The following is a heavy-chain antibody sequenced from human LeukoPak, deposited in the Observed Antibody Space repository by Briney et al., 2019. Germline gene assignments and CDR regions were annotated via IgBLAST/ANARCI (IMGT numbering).Heavy chain of an antibody. CDR1: GGSISSGGYY. Sequence: PSETLSLTCTVSGGSISSGGYYWSWIRQPPGKGLEWIGYIYHSGSTYYNPSLKSRVTISVDRSKNQFSLKLSSVTAADTAVYYCARDPGIQLWFQGWAYAFDIWGQGTMVTVSS. D-gene: IGHD5-18*01. J-gene: IGHJ3*02. V-gene: IGHV4-30-2*01. CDR2: IYHSGST. CDR3: ARDPGIQLWFQGWAYAFDI.